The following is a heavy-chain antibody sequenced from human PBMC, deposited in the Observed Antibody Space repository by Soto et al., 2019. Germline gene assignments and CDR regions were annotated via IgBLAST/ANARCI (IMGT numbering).Heavy chain of an antibody. CDR1: GYTLTELS. J-gene: IGHJ4*02. D-gene: IGHD2-15*01. Sequence: ASVKVSCKVSGYTLTELSMHWVRQAPGKGLEWMGGFDPEDGETIYAQKFQGRVTMPEDTSTDTAYMELSSLRSEDTAVYYCATALGYCSGGSCYDGYWGQGTLVTVSS. CDR3: ATALGYCSGGSCYDGY. CDR2: FDPEDGET. V-gene: IGHV1-24*01.